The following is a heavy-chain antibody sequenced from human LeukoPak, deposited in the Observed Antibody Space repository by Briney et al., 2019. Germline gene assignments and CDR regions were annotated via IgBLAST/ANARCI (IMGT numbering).Heavy chain of an antibody. V-gene: IGHV4-59*01. D-gene: IGHD3-9*01. CDR2: IYYSGST. CDR1: GGSISSYY. CDR3: ARDGRITISGFDY. J-gene: IGHJ4*02. Sequence: PSETLSLTCTVSGGSISSYYWSWIRQPPGKGLEWIGYIYYSGSTNYNPSLKSRVTISVDTSKNQFSLKLSSVTAADTAVYYCARDGRITISGFDYWGQGTLVTVSS.